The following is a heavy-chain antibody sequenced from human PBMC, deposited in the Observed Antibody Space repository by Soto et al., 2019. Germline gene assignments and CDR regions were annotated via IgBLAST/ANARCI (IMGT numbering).Heavy chain of an antibody. CDR2: IYYGGTT. V-gene: IGHV4-31*03. J-gene: IGHJ4*02. Sequence: QVQLQESGTGLVKPSQTLSLTCTVSGGSIRSGSYYWRWLRQHAGHVLEWIGYIYYGGTTSYNSSLKTRLFISVDTSKTQFTLGLSSVTAADTAGYYCAREGGDGVDYWGQGTPVTVSS. D-gene: IGHD3-16*01. CDR1: GGSIRSGSYY. CDR3: AREGGDGVDY.